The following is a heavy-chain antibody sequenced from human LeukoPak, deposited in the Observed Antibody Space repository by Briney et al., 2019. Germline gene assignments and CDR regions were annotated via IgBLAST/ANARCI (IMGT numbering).Heavy chain of an antibody. CDR3: AGVGRSGPLY. D-gene: IGHD3-3*01. CDR2: INHSGST. J-gene: IGHJ4*02. CDR1: GGSFSGYY. V-gene: IGHV4-34*01. Sequence: SETLSLTCAVYGGSFSGYYWSWIRQPPGKGLEWIGEINHSGSTNYNPSLKSRVTISVDTSKNQFSLKLSSVTAADTAVYYCAGVGRSGPLYWGQGTLVTVSS.